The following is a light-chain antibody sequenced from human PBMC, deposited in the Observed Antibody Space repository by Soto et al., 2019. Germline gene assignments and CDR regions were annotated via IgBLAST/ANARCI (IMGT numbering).Light chain of an antibody. CDR2: PNS. Sequence: QLVLTQSPSASGTPGQRVSISCSGSSSNIGSNNVYWYQHFPGSAPRFLIYPNSPRPSGVPDRFSASKSGTSASLVISGLRPEDEATYYCATWDDSPSGRSWVFGGGTKLTVL. CDR3: ATWDDSPSGRSWV. J-gene: IGLJ3*02. V-gene: IGLV1-47*01. CDR1: SSNIGSNN.